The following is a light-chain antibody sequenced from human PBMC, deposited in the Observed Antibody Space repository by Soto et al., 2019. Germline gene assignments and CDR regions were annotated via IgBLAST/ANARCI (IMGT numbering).Light chain of an antibody. CDR2: EVS. CDR1: SSDVGGSDY. J-gene: IGLJ2*01. CDR3: SSKTSSSTVI. V-gene: IGLV2-14*01. Sequence: QSVLTQPASVSGSPGQSITFSCTGTSSDVGGSDYVSWYQQHPGKAPKLLIYEVSNRPSGISNRFSASKSGNTASLTISGLQAEDEADYYCSSKTSSSTVIFGGGTKLTVL.